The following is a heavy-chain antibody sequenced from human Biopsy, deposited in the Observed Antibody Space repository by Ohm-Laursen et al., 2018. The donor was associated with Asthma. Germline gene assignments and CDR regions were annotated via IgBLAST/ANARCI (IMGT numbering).Heavy chain of an antibody. V-gene: IGHV3-23*01. CDR2: ISASGVRT. CDR3: AKITTDRQKANNWFDP. CDR1: GFAFNNSS. Sequence: SLRLSCAASGFAFNNSSMTWVRQAPGKGLEWVSSISASGVRTFYADSVKGRSTVSRDSSRNTLYLQLSTLRVEDTAVYFCAKITTDRQKANNWFDPWGQGTLVTVSS. D-gene: IGHD3-22*01. J-gene: IGHJ5*02.